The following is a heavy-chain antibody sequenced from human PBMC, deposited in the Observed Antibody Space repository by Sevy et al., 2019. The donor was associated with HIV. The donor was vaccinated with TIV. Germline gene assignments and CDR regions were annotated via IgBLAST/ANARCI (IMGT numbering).Heavy chain of an antibody. Sequence: GGSLRLSCAASGFSFSRYFMHWVRQAPGEGLVWVSRINSDGSTTIYADSVEGRFIVSRDNAKKTLYLELHSLRVEDTATYYCARDTLGYGGNPNLDLDLWGQGTLVTVSS. CDR1: GFSFSRYF. CDR2: INSDGSTT. J-gene: IGHJ5*02. CDR3: ARDTLGYGGNPNLDLDL. V-gene: IGHV3-74*01. D-gene: IGHD4-17*01.